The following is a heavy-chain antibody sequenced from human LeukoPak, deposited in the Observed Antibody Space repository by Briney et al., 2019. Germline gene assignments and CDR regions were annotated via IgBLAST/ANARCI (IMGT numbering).Heavy chain of an antibody. CDR3: TRVGCSGGSCYSTQYFQH. Sequence: GGSLRLSCTASGFTFGDYAMSWVRQVPGKGLEWVGFIRSKAYGGTTEYAASVKGRFTISRDDSKSIAYLQMNSLKTEDTAVYYCTRVGCSGGSCYSTQYFQHWGQGTLVTVSS. D-gene: IGHD2-15*01. J-gene: IGHJ1*01. CDR1: GFTFGDYA. CDR2: IRSKAYGGTT. V-gene: IGHV3-49*04.